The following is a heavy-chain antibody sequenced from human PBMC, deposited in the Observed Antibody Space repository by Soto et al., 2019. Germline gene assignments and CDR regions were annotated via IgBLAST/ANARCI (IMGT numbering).Heavy chain of an antibody. CDR1: GFTFGDYA. V-gene: IGHV3-49*03. CDR3: ARGSGWTGKEYFQH. Sequence: GGSLRLSCTVSGFTFGDYAMSWFRQAPGMGLEWVSLIRSKTYGGTTEYAASVRDRFIISRDDSKSIAYLQMNSLKTEDTAVYYCARGSGWTGKEYFQHWGQGTLVTVSS. J-gene: IGHJ1*01. D-gene: IGHD6-19*01. CDR2: IRSKTYGGTT.